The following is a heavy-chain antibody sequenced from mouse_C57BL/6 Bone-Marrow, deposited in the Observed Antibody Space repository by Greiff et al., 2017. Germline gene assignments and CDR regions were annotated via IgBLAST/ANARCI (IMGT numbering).Heavy chain of an antibody. Sequence: VQLKQPGAELVMPGASVKLSCKASGYTFTSYWMHWVKQRPGQGLEWIGEIDPSDSYTNYNQKFKGKSTLTVDKSSSTAYMQLSSLTSEDSAVYYCARRGSSPSYFDYWGQGTTLTVSS. J-gene: IGHJ2*01. CDR1: GYTFTSYW. V-gene: IGHV1-69*01. CDR2: IDPSDSYT. CDR3: ARRGSSPSYFDY. D-gene: IGHD1-1*01.